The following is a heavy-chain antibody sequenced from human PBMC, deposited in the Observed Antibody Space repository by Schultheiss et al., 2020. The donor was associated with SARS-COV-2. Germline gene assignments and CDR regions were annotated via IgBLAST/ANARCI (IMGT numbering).Heavy chain of an antibody. CDR2: IYYSGST. V-gene: IGHV4-34*01. CDR3: ARDRYPYGMDV. Sequence: SETLSLTCAVYGGSFSDYYWSWIRQPPGKGLEWIGYIYYSGSTYYNPSLKSRVTISVDTSKNQFSLKLSSVTAADTAVYYCARDRYPYGMDVWGQGTTVTVSS. CDR1: GGSFSDYY. D-gene: IGHD1-26*01. J-gene: IGHJ6*02.